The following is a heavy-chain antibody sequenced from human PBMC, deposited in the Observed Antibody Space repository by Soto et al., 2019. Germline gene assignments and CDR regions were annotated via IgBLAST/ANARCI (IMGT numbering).Heavy chain of an antibody. V-gene: IGHV3-74*01. CDR3: AREMKDGRIAVAGGDY. CDR1: GFTFSSYW. CDR2: INSDGSST. J-gene: IGHJ4*02. D-gene: IGHD6-19*01. Sequence: EVQLVESGGGLVQPGGSLRLSCAASGFTFSSYWMHWVRQAPGKGLVWVSRINSDGSSTSYADSVKGRFTISRDNAKNTLYLQMNSLRAEDTAVYYCAREMKDGRIAVAGGDYWGQGTLVTVSS.